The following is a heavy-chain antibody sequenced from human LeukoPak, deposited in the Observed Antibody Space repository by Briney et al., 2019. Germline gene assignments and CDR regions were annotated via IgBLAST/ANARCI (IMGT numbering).Heavy chain of an antibody. CDR2: IYYSGST. D-gene: IGHD6-13*01. Sequence: SETLSLTCTVSGGSISSYYWTWIRQPPGKGLEWIGYIYYSGSTYYNPSLKSRVTISVDTSKNQFSLKLSSVTAADTAVYYCARDARNSSSWYALYYWGQGTLVTVSS. J-gene: IGHJ4*02. CDR1: GGSISSYY. V-gene: IGHV4-59*12. CDR3: ARDARNSSSWYALYY.